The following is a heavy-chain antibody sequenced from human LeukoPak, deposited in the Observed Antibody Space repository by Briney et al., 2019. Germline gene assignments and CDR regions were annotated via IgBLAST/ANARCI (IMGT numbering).Heavy chain of an antibody. J-gene: IGHJ6*04. V-gene: IGHV4-31*03. CDR2: IYYSGST. D-gene: IGHD5-12*01. CDR3: ARAIREYYYYYGMDV. CDR1: GGSISSGGYY. Sequence: PSQTLSLTCTVSGGSISSGGYYWSWIRQHPGKGLEWIGYIYYSGSTYYNPSLKSRVTISVDTSKNQFSLKLSSVTAADTAVYYCARAIREYYYYYGMDVWGKGTTVTVSS.